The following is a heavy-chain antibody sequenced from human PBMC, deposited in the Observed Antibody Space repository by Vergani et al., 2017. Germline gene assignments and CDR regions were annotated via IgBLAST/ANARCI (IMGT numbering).Heavy chain of an antibody. Sequence: QVQLVQSGAEVKTPGASVKVSCKASGYTFTGYYMHWVRQAPGQGLEWMGWINPNSGGTNYAQKFQGRVTMTRDTSISTAYMELSRLSSDDTAVYYCARGLLMTTVTNDAFDIWGQGTMVTVSS. D-gene: IGHD4-17*01. CDR3: ARGLLMTTVTNDAFDI. V-gene: IGHV1-2*02. CDR1: GYTFTGYY. CDR2: INPNSGGT. J-gene: IGHJ3*02.